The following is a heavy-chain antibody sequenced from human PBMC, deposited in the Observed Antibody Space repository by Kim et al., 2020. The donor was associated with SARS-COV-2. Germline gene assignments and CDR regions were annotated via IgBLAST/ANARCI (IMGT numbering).Heavy chain of an antibody. V-gene: IGHV4-34*01. Sequence: SETLSLTCAVYGGSFSGYYWSWIRQPPGKGLEWIGEINHSGSTNYNPSLKSRVTISVDTSKNQFSLKLSSVTAADTAVYYCARGRITYYDFWSVPFDIWGQGTMVTVSS. CDR2: INHSGST. D-gene: IGHD3-3*01. CDR3: ARGRITYYDFWSVPFDI. CDR1: GGSFSGYY. J-gene: IGHJ3*02.